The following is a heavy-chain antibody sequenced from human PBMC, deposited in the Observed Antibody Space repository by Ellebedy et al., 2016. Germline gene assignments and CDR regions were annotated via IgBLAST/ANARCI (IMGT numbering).Heavy chain of an antibody. CDR2: ISAGGETT. J-gene: IGHJ5*02. V-gene: IGHV3-23*01. CDR3: RPGHYANL. Sequence: GGSLRLXXAASGIGFSDFFMGWVRQAPGKGLEWVATISAGGETTYLADSVRGRFTVSRDNSKYILYLHMNNLRTDDTAVYYCRPGHYANLWGHGTLVTVSS. CDR1: GIGFSDFF. D-gene: IGHD4-17*01.